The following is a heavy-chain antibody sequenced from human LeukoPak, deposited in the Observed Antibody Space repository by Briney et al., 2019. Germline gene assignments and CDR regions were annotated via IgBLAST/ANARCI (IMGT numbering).Heavy chain of an antibody. J-gene: IGHJ4*02. CDR2: ISYDGSNE. CDR3: ARSPLGYCSSTSCSPDLDY. V-gene: IGHV3-30*03. CDR1: GFTFSSYG. Sequence: GGSLRLSCAASGFTFSSYGMHWVRQAPGKGLEWVAVISYDGSNEYYADSVKGRFTISRDNSKNTLYLQMNSLRAEDTAVYYCARSPLGYCSSTSCSPDLDYWGQGTLVTVSS. D-gene: IGHD2-2*01.